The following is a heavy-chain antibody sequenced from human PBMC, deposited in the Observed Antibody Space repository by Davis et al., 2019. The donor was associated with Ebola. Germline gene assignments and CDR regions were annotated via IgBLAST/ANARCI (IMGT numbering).Heavy chain of an antibody. CDR3: ARDQSNYDTLTYAMDV. Sequence: PGGSLRLSCAASGFTFSSYGMHWVRQAPGKGLEWVAVIWYDGSNKYYADSVKGRFTISRDNSKNTLYLQMNSLRAEDTAVYYCARDQSNYDTLTYAMDVWGQGTTVTVSS. D-gene: IGHD3-9*01. J-gene: IGHJ6*02. CDR1: GFTFSSYG. V-gene: IGHV3-33*01. CDR2: IWYDGSNK.